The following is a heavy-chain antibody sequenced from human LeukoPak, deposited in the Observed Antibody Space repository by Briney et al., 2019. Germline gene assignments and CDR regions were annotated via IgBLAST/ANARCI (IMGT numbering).Heavy chain of an antibody. CDR2: ISAYNGNT. J-gene: IGHJ4*02. CDR1: GYTFTSYY. CDR3: ARDGGYSSGYVPNFDY. V-gene: IGHV1-18*04. D-gene: IGHD6-19*01. Sequence: GASVKVSCKASGYTFTSYYMHWVRQAPGQGLEWMGWISAYNGNTNYAQKLQGRVTMTTDTSTSTAYMELRSLRSDDTAVYYCARDGGYSSGYVPNFDYWGQGTLVTVSS.